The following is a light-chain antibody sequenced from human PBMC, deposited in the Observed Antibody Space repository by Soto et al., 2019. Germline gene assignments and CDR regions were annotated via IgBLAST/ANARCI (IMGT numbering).Light chain of an antibody. CDR2: GAS. Sequence: EIVMTQSPATLSVSPGERANLSCRASQSVSSNLAWYQQKPGQAPRLLIYGASTRATGIPARFSGSGSGTEFTLTISSLQSEDFAVYYGQQYNNWPKTFGQGTRLEIK. CDR3: QQYNNWPKT. CDR1: QSVSSN. J-gene: IGKJ5*01. V-gene: IGKV3-15*01.